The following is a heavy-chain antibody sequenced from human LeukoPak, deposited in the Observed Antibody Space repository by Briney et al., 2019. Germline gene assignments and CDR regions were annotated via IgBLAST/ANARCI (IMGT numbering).Heavy chain of an antibody. CDR2: ISSSSSTI. CDR3: AKEGRSLQTY. Sequence: GGSLRLSCAASGFTFSSYSMNWVRQAPGKGLEWVSYISSSSSTIYYADSVKGRFTISRDNAKNSLYLQMNSLRVEDTVVYYCAKEGRSLQTYWGQGTLVTVSS. CDR1: GFTFSSYS. J-gene: IGHJ4*02. D-gene: IGHD5-24*01. V-gene: IGHV3-48*04.